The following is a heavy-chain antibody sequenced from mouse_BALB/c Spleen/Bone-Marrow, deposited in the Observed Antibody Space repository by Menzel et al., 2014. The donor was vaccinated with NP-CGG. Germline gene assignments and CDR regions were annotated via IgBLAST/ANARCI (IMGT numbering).Heavy chain of an antibody. J-gene: IGHJ2*01. CDR1: GYSFTSHW. CDR3: AQLGQGY. Sequence: QVQLQQSGAELVKPGTSVKMSCKASGYSFTSHWMHWVKQRPGQGLEWIGDIYPGSDITSYNETFKSKATLTVAPSSSTAYMQLSSLTSEDSAVYYCAQLGQGYWGQGTTLTVSS. D-gene: IGHD4-1*02. CDR2: IYPGSDIT. V-gene: IGHV1-55*01.